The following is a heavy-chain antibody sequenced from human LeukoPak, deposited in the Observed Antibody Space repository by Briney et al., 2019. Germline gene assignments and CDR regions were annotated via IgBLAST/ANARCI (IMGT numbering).Heavy chain of an antibody. D-gene: IGHD1-26*01. CDR3: ARVPGELLLDY. V-gene: IGHV3-33*08. J-gene: IGHJ4*02. CDR1: GFTFNIYA. Sequence: GGSLRLSCAASGFTFNIYAMSWVRQAPGKGLEWVAVIWYDGSNKYYADSVKGRFTISRDNSKNTLYLQMNSLRAEDTAVYYCARVPGELLLDYWGQGTLVTVSS. CDR2: IWYDGSNK.